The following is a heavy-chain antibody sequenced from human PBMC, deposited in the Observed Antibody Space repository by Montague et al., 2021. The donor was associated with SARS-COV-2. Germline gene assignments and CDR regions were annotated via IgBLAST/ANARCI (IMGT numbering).Heavy chain of an antibody. CDR2: IYHSGRT. J-gene: IGHJ6*02. Sequence: SETLSLTCTISGGSISTSYWAWIRQPPGKGLEWIGEIYHSGRTSYNSSVKSRVTISVDTSKNQVSLSLSSVTAADTAVYFCARAGRRGPGPAPRHYYRGMDLWGQGTTVTVSS. V-gene: IGHV4-59*01. CDR3: ARAGRRGPGPAPRHYYRGMDL. D-gene: IGHD3-22*01. CDR1: GGSISTSY.